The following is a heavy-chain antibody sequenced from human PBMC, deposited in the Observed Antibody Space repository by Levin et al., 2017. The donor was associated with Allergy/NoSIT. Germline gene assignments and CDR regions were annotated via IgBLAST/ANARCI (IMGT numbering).Heavy chain of an antibody. Sequence: GESLKISCKASGYTFTSYYMHWVRQAPGQGLEWMGIINPSGGSTSYAQKFQGRVTMTRDTSTSTVYMELSSLRSEDTAVYYCASGAGSWYSGSNYWGQGTLVTVSS. CDR1: GYTFTSYY. CDR2: INPSGGST. J-gene: IGHJ4*02. D-gene: IGHD6-13*01. V-gene: IGHV1-46*01. CDR3: ASGAGSWYSGSNY.